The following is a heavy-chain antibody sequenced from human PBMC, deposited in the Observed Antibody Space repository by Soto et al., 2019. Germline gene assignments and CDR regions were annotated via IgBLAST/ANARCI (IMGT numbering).Heavy chain of an antibody. V-gene: IGHV3-30-3*01. D-gene: IGHD4-17*01. CDR2: ISYDGSNK. CDR1: GFIFISYA. J-gene: IGHJ4*02. CDR3: TRSSGGDYPYFDY. Sequence: QVQLVESGGGVVKPGRSLRLSCAASGFIFISYAMHWVRQVPGKGLEWVAVISYDGSNKRYADSVKGRFTISRDSSKNTLYLQMSSLTNEDTAVYFCTRSSGGDYPYFDYWGQGTLVTVSS.